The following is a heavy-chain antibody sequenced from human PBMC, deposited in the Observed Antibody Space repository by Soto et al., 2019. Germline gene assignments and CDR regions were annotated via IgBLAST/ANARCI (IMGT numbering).Heavy chain of an antibody. D-gene: IGHD3-3*01. V-gene: IGHV3-9*01. J-gene: IGHJ6*02. CDR3: AKDIGYYDFWSGHYFIGSGQVFRYGMDV. CDR2: ISWNSGSI. CDR1: GFTFDDYA. Sequence: ESGGGLVQPGRSLRLSCAASGFTFDDYAMHWVRQAPGKGLEWVSGISWNSGSIGYADSVKGRFTISRDNAKNSLYLQMNTLRAEDTALYYCAKDIGYYDFWSGHYFIGSGQVFRYGMDVLGQGTTVTVSS.